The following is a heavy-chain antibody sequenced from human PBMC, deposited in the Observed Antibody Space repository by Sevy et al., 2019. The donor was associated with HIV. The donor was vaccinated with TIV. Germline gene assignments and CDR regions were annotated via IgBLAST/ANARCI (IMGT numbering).Heavy chain of an antibody. J-gene: IGHJ5*02. V-gene: IGHV3-23*01. CDR3: AKVPYSYSNPPGWFDP. CDR1: GFTFSSYA. D-gene: IGHD5-18*01. CDR2: ISGSGGST. Sequence: GGSLRLSCAASGFTFSSYAMSWVRQAPGKGLEWVSAISGSGGSTYYADSVKGRFTISRDNSKNTLYLQMNSLRAEDTDVYYCAKVPYSYSNPPGWFDPWGQGTLVTV.